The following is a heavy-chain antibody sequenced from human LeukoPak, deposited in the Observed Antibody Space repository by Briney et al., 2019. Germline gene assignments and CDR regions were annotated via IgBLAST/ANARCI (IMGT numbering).Heavy chain of an antibody. J-gene: IGHJ4*02. CDR3: ARDKSDSQGVFDF. D-gene: IGHD3-16*01. CDR2: IYPGDSDT. V-gene: IGHV5-51*01. CDR1: RYSFTSQW. Sequence: GESLKISCKVSRYSFTSQWIGWVRQMPGKGLEWMGIIYPGDSDTRYSPTFRGQVTMSADKSITTAYLQWDNLRASDSAIYYCARDKSDSQGVFDFWGQGTLVTVSS.